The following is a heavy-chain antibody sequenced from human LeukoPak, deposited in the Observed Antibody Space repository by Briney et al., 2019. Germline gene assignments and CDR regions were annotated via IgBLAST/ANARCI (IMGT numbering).Heavy chain of an antibody. V-gene: IGHV1-2*02. CDR2: INPNSGGT. J-gene: IGHJ5*02. CDR3: ARAGKPGPLTYYYDSSGYYYVKPDKYNWFDP. D-gene: IGHD3-22*01. CDR1: GYTFTGYY. Sequence: ASVKVSCKASGYTFTGYYMHWVRQAPGQGLEWMGWINPNSGGTNYAQKFQGRVTMTRDTSISTAYMELSRLRSDDTAVYYCARAGKPGPLTYYYDSSGYYYVKPDKYNWFDPWGQGTLVTVSS.